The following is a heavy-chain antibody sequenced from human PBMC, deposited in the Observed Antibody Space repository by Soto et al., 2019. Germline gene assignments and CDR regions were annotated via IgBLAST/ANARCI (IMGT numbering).Heavy chain of an antibody. V-gene: IGHV1-69*13. CDR3: ARLNCSSTSCYVWSFDY. D-gene: IGHD2-2*01. CDR2: IIPIFGTA. Sequence: ASVKVSCKASGGTFSSYAISWVRQAPGQGLEWMGGIIPIFGTANYAQKFQGRVTITADESTSTAYMELSSLRSEDTAVYYCARLNCSSTSCYVWSFDYWGQGTLVTVSS. CDR1: GGTFSSYA. J-gene: IGHJ4*02.